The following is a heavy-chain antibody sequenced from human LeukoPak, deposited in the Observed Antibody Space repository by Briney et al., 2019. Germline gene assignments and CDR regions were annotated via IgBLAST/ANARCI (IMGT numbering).Heavy chain of an antibody. CDR3: VKEGDYGYYFDY. CDR1: GFTFSSYG. V-gene: IGHV3-30*18. D-gene: IGHD3-16*01. J-gene: IGHJ4*02. CDR2: ILYDGSYK. Sequence: GGSLRLSCAASGFTFSSYGMHWVRQAPGKGLEWVSAILYDGSYKYYADSVKGRFTISRDDSKNTLYLRMSSLRAEDTAVYYCVKEGDYGYYFDYWGQGTLVTVSS.